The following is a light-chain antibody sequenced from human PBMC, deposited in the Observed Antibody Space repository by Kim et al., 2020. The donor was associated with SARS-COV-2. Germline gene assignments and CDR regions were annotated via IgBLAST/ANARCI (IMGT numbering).Light chain of an antibody. Sequence: QSVLAQPPSVSGAPGQRVTISCTGSSSNLGAGYDVHWYRQVPGAAPTLLIYNDNKRPSGVPDRFSGSRSGTSASLAITGLQAEDEADYYCQSYDRSLSGVFGGGTQLTVL. CDR2: NDN. CDR1: SSNLGAGYD. V-gene: IGLV1-40*01. CDR3: QSYDRSLSGV. J-gene: IGLJ3*02.